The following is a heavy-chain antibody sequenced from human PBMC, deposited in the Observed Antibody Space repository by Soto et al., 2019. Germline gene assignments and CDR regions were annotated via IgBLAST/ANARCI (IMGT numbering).Heavy chain of an antibody. CDR3: VRSGDYRSGSYWYFFAY. V-gene: IGHV1-46*01. CDR1: GYTFTSYY. J-gene: IGHJ4*02. CDR2: INPSGGST. Sequence: ASVKGSCKASGYTFTSYYVRWVRQAPGQGLEWMGIINPSGGSTSYAQKFQGRVTMTRDTSTSTVYMELSSLRSEDTALYYCVRSGDYRSGSYWYFFAYWGQGALVTVSS. D-gene: IGHD3-10*01.